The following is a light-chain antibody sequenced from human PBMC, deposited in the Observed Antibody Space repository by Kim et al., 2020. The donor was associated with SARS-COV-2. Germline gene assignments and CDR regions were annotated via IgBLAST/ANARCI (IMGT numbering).Light chain of an antibody. Sequence: ASVGDRVTITCRASQSISIYLNWYQQKPGKAPNLLIYAASSLQSGVPSRFSGSGSGTDFTLTISSLQPEDFATYYCQQSYSTPRTFGQGTMVDIK. CDR1: QSISIY. CDR3: QQSYSTPRT. CDR2: AAS. V-gene: IGKV1-39*01. J-gene: IGKJ1*01.